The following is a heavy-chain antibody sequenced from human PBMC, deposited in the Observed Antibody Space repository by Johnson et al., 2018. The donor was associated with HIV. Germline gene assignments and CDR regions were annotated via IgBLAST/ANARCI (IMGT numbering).Heavy chain of an antibody. V-gene: IGHV3-11*04. D-gene: IGHD1-7*01. CDR2: ISSSGTTI. J-gene: IGHJ3*02. CDR3: ARDRIPYNWNYEGDAFDI. CDR1: GFRFSDHY. Sequence: QVQLVESGGGLVKPGGSLRLSCVASGFRFSDHYMSWIRQAPGKGLEWVSYISSSGTTIYSADSVKGRFTTSRDNTNNSLYLQMNSLRAEDTAVYYCARDRIPYNWNYEGDAFDIWGQGTMVTVSS.